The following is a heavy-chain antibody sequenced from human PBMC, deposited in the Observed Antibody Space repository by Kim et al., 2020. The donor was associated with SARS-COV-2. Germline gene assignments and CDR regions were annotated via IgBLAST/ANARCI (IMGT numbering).Heavy chain of an antibody. CDR3: ARHFGPYNWNYGGEDYYGMDV. D-gene: IGHD1-7*01. V-gene: IGHV5-51*01. CDR2: IYPGDSDT. J-gene: IGHJ6*02. Sequence: GESLKISCKGSGYSFTSYWIGWVRQMPGKGLEWMGIIYPGDSDTRYSPSFQGQVTISADKSISTAYLQWSSLKASDTAMYYCARHFGPYNWNYGGEDYYGMDVWGQGTTVTVSS. CDR1: GYSFTSYW.